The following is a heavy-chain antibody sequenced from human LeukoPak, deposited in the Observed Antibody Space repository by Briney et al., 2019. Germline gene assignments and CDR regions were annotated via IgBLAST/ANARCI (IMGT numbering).Heavy chain of an antibody. J-gene: IGHJ4*02. CDR2: IYYSGCT. CDR3: ARGLFFDY. Sequence: SETLSLTCTVSGGSISSYYWSWIRQPPGKGLEWIGYIYYSGCTNYNPSLKSRVTISVDTSKNQFSLKLSSVTAADTAVYYCARGLFFDYWGQGTLVTVSS. CDR1: GGSISSYY. V-gene: IGHV4-59*08. D-gene: IGHD3-22*01.